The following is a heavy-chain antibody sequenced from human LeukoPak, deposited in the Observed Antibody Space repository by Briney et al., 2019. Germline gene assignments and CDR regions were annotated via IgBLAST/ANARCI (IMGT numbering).Heavy chain of an antibody. CDR3: AGDPYSSSSIYFQH. V-gene: IGHV3-21*01. CDR2: ISSSSSYI. CDR1: GFTFSSYS. J-gene: IGHJ1*01. D-gene: IGHD6-6*01. Sequence: GGSLGLSCAASGFTFSSYSMNWVRQAPGKGLEWVSSISSSSSYIYYADSVKGRFTISRDNAKNSLYLQMNSLRAEDTAVYYCAGDPYSSSSIYFQHWGQGTLVTVSS.